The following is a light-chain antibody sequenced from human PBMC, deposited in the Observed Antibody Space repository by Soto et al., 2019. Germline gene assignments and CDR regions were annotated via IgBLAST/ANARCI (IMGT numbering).Light chain of an antibody. J-gene: IGKJ1*01. CDR2: DAS. V-gene: IGKV1-5*01. CDR3: QQYNTFWT. Sequence: IQLTQSPSSLSASVGDRVTITCRASQTITTWMAWYQQKPGKAPKLLIYDASSLESGVPSRVSGSGSGTEFTLTIRSLKPDDFATYYCQQYNTFWTFGPGTKLDIK. CDR1: QTITTW.